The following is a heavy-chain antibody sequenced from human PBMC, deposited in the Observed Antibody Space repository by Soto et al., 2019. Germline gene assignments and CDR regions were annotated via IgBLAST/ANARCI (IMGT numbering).Heavy chain of an antibody. V-gene: IGHV3-48*01. Sequence: EVQLVESGGGLVQPGGSLRLSCAASGFTFSSYSMNWVRQAPGKGLEWVSYISSSSSTIYYADSVKGRFTISRDNAKNSLYLQMNSLRAADTAVYYCARDAPPDDYWGQGTLVTVSS. CDR3: ARDAPPDDY. J-gene: IGHJ4*02. CDR1: GFTFSSYS. CDR2: ISSSSSTI.